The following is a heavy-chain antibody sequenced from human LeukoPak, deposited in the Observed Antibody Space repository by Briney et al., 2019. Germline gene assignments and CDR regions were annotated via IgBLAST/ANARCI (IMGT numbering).Heavy chain of an antibody. D-gene: IGHD3-9*01. J-gene: IGHJ5*02. CDR3: ASLRRYYDILTGCYTGNDWFDP. V-gene: IGHV4-34*01. Sequence: SETLSLTCAVYGGSFSGYYWSWIRQPPGKGLEWIGEINHSGSTNYNPSLKSRVTISVDTSKNQFSLKLSSVTAADTAVYYCASLRRYYDILTGCYTGNDWFDPWGQGTLVTVSS. CDR2: INHSGST. CDR1: GGSFSGYY.